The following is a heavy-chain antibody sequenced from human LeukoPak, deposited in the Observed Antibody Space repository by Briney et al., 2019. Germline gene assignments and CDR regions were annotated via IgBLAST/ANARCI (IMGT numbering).Heavy chain of an antibody. CDR3: ARTQAYCGGDCSYYFDY. D-gene: IGHD2-21*01. V-gene: IGHV4-34*01. CDR2: INHSGST. CDR1: GGSFSGYY. Sequence: SETLSLTCAVYGGSFSGYYWSWIRQPPGKGLEWIGEINHSGSTNYNPSLKSRVTISVDTSKNQFSLKLSSVTAADTAVYYCARTQAYCGGDCSYYFDYWGQGTLVTVSS. J-gene: IGHJ4*02.